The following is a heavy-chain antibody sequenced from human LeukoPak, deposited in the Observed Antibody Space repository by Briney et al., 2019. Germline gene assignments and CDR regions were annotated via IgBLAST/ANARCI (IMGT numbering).Heavy chain of an antibody. Sequence: LWETLSLTRTVSGGSMSNSGYYWGWIRQPPGMGLEWIGSIYYFGSTNYNPSLKSRVTISVDMSKNQFSLKLTSVTAADTAVYFCARHGQQLALYNWFDPWGQGTLVTVSS. CDR3: ARHGQQLALYNWFDP. D-gene: IGHD6-13*01. CDR2: IYYFGST. CDR1: GGSMSNSGYY. J-gene: IGHJ5*02. V-gene: IGHV4-39*01.